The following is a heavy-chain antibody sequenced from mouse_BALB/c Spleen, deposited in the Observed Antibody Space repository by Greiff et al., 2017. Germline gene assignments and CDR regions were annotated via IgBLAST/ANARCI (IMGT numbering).Heavy chain of an antibody. J-gene: IGHJ4*01. V-gene: IGHV5-6-2*01. D-gene: IGHD2-4*01. Sequence: DVKLVESGGGLVKLGGSLKLSCAASGFTFSSYYMSWVRQTPEKRLELVAAINSNGGSTYYPDTVKGRFTISRDNAKNTLYLQMSSLKSEDTALYYCARQFDYATMDYWGQGTSVTVSS. CDR3: ARQFDYATMDY. CDR1: GFTFSSYY. CDR2: INSNGGST.